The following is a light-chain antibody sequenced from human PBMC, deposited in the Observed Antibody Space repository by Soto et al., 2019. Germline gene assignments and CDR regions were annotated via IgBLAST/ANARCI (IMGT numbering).Light chain of an antibody. CDR2: DVS. J-gene: IGLJ2*01. Sequence: QSVLTQPASVSGSPGQSITMSCTGTSSDVGGYNYVSWYQQHPGKAPKLMIYDVSNRPSELSNRFSGSKSGNTASLTISGLQAEDEADYYCSSYTSSSTVVFGGGTKVTVL. CDR3: SSYTSSSTVV. CDR1: SSDVGGYNY. V-gene: IGLV2-14*01.